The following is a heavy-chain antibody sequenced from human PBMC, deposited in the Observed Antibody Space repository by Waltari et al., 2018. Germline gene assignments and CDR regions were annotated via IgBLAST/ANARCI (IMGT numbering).Heavy chain of an antibody. CDR1: GFTLGSYE. Sequence: QVQLVESGGGVVKSGESLRLSCAASGFTLGSYELHWVRQAPGKGLEWLAVVWYDGINKYYRVSVKGRFTISRYYSKNTLYLQMNSLRDDDTAVYYCARGGRQWRACDDGGQGSRGT. CDR3: ARGGRQWRACDD. J-gene: IGHJ4*02. CDR2: VWYDGINK. D-gene: IGHD6-19*01. V-gene: IGHV3-33*08.